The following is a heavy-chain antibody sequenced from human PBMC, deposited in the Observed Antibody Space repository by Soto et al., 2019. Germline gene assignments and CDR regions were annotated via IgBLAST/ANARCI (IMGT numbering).Heavy chain of an antibody. J-gene: IGHJ4*02. CDR3: VSGEGRTGHDTRFDY. CDR2: ISNDGNQK. CDR1: GFTFSG. Sequence: QKQLVVSGGGAVQPGRSLRLSCIASGFTFSGMHWIRQAPGKGLAWVADISNDGNQKWYADSVKGRFTISRDNSKNTLFLQMNGMRREETAMYYCVSGEGRTGHDTRFDYWGQGTLVTVSS. D-gene: IGHD5-12*01. V-gene: IGHV3-30*03.